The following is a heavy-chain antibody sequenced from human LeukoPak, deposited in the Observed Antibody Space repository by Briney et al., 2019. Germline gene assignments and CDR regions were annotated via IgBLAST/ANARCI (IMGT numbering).Heavy chain of an antibody. D-gene: IGHD3-22*01. CDR3: ARDLLAGYDSSGYYVD. Sequence: SETLSLTCTVSGGSISSSSYYWGWIRQPPGKGLEWIGSIYHSGSTYYNPSLKSRVTISVDTSKNQFSLKLSSVTAADTAVYYCARDLLAGYDSSGYYVDWGQGTLVTVSS. J-gene: IGHJ4*02. CDR1: GGSISSSSYY. V-gene: IGHV4-39*07. CDR2: IYHSGST.